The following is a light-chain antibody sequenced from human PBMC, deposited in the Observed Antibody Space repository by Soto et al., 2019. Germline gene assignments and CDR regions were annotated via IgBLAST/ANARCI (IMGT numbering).Light chain of an antibody. CDR1: QDIRSA. CDR3: QKYNSYSWT. V-gene: IGKV1-17*01. CDR2: AES. J-gene: IGKJ1*01. Sequence: DLQLTQSPSSLSASVGDRVTITCRASQDIRSALGWYQQKPGKVPKILIYAESTLESGVPSRFSGSRSGTELTLTISRLQPDDFATYYCQKYNSYSWTFGQGTKVDIK.